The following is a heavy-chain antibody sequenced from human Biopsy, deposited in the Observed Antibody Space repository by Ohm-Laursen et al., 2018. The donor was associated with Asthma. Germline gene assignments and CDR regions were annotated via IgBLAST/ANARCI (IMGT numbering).Heavy chain of an antibody. CDR1: GFTFGDYF. CDR3: ARTFHFWSPYHAEHYQL. V-gene: IGHV3-7*01. CDR2: IKHDGSEK. D-gene: IGHD3-3*02. J-gene: IGHJ1*01. Sequence: GSLRLSCAASGFTFGDYFMSWVRQVPGKGLEWVANIKHDGSEKNHVDSLKGRFTISRDNAKNSLYLQMNSLRAEDTAVYYCARTFHFWSPYHAEHYQLWGQGTLVSVSS.